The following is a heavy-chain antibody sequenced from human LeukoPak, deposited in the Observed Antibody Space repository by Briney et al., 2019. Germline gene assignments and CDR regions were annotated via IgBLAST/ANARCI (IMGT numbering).Heavy chain of an antibody. J-gene: IGHJ4*02. D-gene: IGHD3-10*01. CDR3: AKDLRRGPFDY. Sequence: GGSLRLSCAASGFTFSSYAMSWVRQAPGKGLEWVSAISGSGGSTYYADSVKGWFTISRDNSKNTLYLQMDSLRAEDTAVYYCAKDLRRGPFDYWGQGTLVTVSS. V-gene: IGHV3-23*01. CDR2: ISGSGGST. CDR1: GFTFSSYA.